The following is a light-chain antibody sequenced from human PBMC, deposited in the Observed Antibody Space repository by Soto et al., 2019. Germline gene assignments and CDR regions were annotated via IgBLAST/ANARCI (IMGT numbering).Light chain of an antibody. J-gene: IGLJ2*01. CDR3: QSYDSSPPVV. CDR2: GNS. CDR1: SSNIGAGYD. V-gene: IGLV1-40*01. Sequence: QSVLTQPPSVSGAPGQRVTISCTGSSSNIGAGYDVHWYQQLPGTAPKLLIDGNSNRPSGVPDRFSGSKSGTSASLAITGLQAEDEADYYCQSYDSSPPVVFGGGTKLTVL.